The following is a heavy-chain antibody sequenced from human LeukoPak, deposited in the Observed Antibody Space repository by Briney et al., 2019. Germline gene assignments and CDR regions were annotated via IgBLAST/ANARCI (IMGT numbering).Heavy chain of an antibody. D-gene: IGHD4-17*01. CDR3: ARYAGYGDYFGYYYYYMDV. Sequence: SETLSLTCAVYGGSFSGYYWSWIRQPPGKGLEWIGEINHSGSTNYNPSLKSRVTISVDTSKNQFSLKLSSVTAADTAVYYCARYAGYGDYFGYYYYYMDVWGKGTTVTISS. V-gene: IGHV4-34*01. CDR1: GGSFSGYY. CDR2: INHSGST. J-gene: IGHJ6*03.